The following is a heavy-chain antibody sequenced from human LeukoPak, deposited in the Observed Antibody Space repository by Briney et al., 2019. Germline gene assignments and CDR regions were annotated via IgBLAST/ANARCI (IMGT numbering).Heavy chain of an antibody. Sequence: GGSLRLSCAASGFTFSSYWMHWVRQAPGKGLVWVSAISGSGGSTYYADSVKGRFTISRDNSKNTLYLQMHSLRAEDTAVYYCARVVWGQLTYYFDYWGQGTLVTVSS. CDR1: GFTFSSYW. CDR2: ISGSGGST. J-gene: IGHJ4*02. V-gene: IGHV3-23*01. D-gene: IGHD3-16*01. CDR3: ARVVWGQLTYYFDY.